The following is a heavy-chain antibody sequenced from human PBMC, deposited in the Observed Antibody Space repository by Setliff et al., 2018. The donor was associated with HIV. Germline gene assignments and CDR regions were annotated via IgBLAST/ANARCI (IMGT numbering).Heavy chain of an antibody. CDR2: IYGGGST. CDR3: ARDPTYYFDSSGPYDAFDI. CDR1: GFTFSIYA. D-gene: IGHD3-22*01. V-gene: IGHV3-NL1*01. J-gene: IGHJ3*02. Sequence: PGGSLRLSCAASGFTFSIYAMHWVRQAPGKGLEWVSVIYGGGSTYYADSVKGRFTISRDNSKTTLYVQMNSLRAEDTAVYYCARDPTYYFDSSGPYDAFDIWGQGTMVTVSS.